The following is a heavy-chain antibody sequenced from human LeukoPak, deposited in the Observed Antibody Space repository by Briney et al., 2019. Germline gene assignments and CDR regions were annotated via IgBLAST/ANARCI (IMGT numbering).Heavy chain of an antibody. Sequence: PGGSLRLSCAASGFTFSSYWMSWVRQAPGEGLEWVANIKQDGSEKYYVDSVKGRFTISRDNAKNSLYLQMNSLRAEDTAVYYCAKVSMVRGQEGAFDIWGQGTMVTVSS. V-gene: IGHV3-7*05. CDR1: GFTFSSYW. D-gene: IGHD3-10*01. J-gene: IGHJ3*02. CDR2: IKQDGSEK. CDR3: AKVSMVRGQEGAFDI.